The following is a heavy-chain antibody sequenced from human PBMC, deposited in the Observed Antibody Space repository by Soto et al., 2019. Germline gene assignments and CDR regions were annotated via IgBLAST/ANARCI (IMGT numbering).Heavy chain of an antibody. CDR1: GYNFTTYG. Sequence: GASVKVSCKTSGYNFTTYGLHWVRQAPGQRLEWMGWINAANDNPKTSQKFQGRVTLTRDTSASTAYMELSGLISEDTAVYYCARAVEAHYIELKFDVWGQGTSCTVSS. CDR3: ARAVEAHYIELKFDV. J-gene: IGHJ6*02. V-gene: IGHV1-3*01. CDR2: INAANDNP. D-gene: IGHD4-4*01.